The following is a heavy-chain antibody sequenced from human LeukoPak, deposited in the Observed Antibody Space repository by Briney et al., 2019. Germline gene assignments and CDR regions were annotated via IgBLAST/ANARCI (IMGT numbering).Heavy chain of an antibody. CDR1: GFTVSSNY. CDR2: IYSGGST. V-gene: IGHV3-53*01. J-gene: IGHJ4*02. CDR3: AKKSGGTAYYFDY. D-gene: IGHD2-15*01. Sequence: GGSLRLSCAASGFTVSSNYMSWVRQAPGKGLEWVSVIYSGGSTYYADSVKGRFTISRDNSKNTLYLQMNSLRAEDTAVYYCAKKSGGTAYYFDYWGQGTLVTVSS.